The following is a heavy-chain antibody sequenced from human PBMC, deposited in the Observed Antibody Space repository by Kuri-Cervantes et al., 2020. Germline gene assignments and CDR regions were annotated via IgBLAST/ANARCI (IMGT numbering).Heavy chain of an antibody. D-gene: IGHD6-19*01. J-gene: IGHJ4*02. V-gene: IGHV3-48*03. Sequence: SLKISCAASGFTFSSYEMNWVRQAPGKGLEWVPYISSSGSTIYYADSVKGRFTISRDNAKNSLYLQMNSLRAEDTAVYYCARDFSSGWAEYYFDYWGQGTLVTVSS. CDR1: GFTFSSYE. CDR3: ARDFSSGWAEYYFDY. CDR2: ISSSGSTI.